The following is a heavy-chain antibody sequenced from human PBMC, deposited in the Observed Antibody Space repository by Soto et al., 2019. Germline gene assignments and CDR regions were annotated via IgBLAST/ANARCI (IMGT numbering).Heavy chain of an antibody. D-gene: IGHD6-19*01. CDR3: AREIPYSNGWYNRGDY. V-gene: IGHV1-18*01. Sequence: ASVKVSCKASGYTFVSYGISWVRQAPGQGLEWMGWISAYNGNTNYAQKFQGRVTMTTDTSTTTAYMELRSLRSDDTAVYYCAREIPYSNGWYNRGDYWGQGTLVTVSS. CDR2: ISAYNGNT. CDR1: GYTFVSYG. J-gene: IGHJ4*02.